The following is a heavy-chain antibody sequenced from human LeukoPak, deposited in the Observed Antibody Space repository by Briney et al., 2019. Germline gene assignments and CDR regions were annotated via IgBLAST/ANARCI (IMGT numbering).Heavy chain of an antibody. CDR1: GFTFSRYA. J-gene: IGHJ4*02. CDR3: ARGLGYCSSTSCPDY. CDR2: ISYDGSNK. V-gene: IGHV3-30-3*01. Sequence: GGSLRLSCAPSGFTFSRYAMHWVRQAPGNGGEWGALISYDGSNKYYADSVKGRFTISRDNSKNTLYLQMNSLRAEDTAVYYCARGLGYCSSTSCPDYWGQGTLVTVSS. D-gene: IGHD2-2*01.